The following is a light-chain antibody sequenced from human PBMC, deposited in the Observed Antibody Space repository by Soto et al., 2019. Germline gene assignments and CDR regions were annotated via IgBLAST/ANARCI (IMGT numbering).Light chain of an antibody. Sequence: EIVMTQSPATLSVSPGERTTLSCRASQSVSSNLAWYQQKPGQAPMLLIYGASTRATGIPARFSGSGSGTEFTLTISSLQSEDFAVYYCKPYNNWPLTFGGGTKVEIK. V-gene: IGKV3-15*01. J-gene: IGKJ4*01. CDR3: KPYNNWPLT. CDR1: QSVSSN. CDR2: GAS.